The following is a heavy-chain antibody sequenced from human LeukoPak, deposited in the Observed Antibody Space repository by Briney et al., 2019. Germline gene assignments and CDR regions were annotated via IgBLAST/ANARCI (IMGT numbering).Heavy chain of an antibody. CDR1: GFTFSNYN. CDR2: ISSSSSYI. Sequence: GGSLRLSCAASGFTFSNYNMNWVRQAPGKGLEWVSSISSSSSYIYYADSVKGRFTISRDNAKNSLYLQMNSLRAEDTALYYCAKGLGYSYGLEYFQHWGQGTLVTVSS. CDR3: AKGLGYSYGLEYFQH. D-gene: IGHD5-18*01. J-gene: IGHJ1*01. V-gene: IGHV3-21*04.